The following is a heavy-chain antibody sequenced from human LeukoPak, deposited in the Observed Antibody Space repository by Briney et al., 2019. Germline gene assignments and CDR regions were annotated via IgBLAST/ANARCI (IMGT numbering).Heavy chain of an antibody. CDR2: INPSGGST. J-gene: IGHJ4*02. Sequence: ASVKVSCKASGYTFTSYYMHWVRQAPGQGLEWMGIINPSGGSTSYAQKFQGRVTMTRDTSTSTVYMELSSLRSEDTAVYYCARTGGNSGSELPGPWKLDYWGQGTLVTVSS. CDR1: GYTFTSYY. V-gene: IGHV1-46*01. CDR3: ARTGGNSGSELPGPWKLDY. D-gene: IGHD3-10*01.